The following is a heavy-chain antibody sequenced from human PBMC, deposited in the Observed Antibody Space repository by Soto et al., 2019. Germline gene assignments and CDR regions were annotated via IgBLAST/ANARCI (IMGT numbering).Heavy chain of an antibody. CDR3: ARPTRPHYYDSSGYYDYFDY. Sequence: QVQLVQSGAEVKKPGASVKVSCKASGYTFTSYYMHWVRQAPGQGLEWMGIINPSGGSTSYAQKFQGRVTMTRDTSTSTVYMELSSLRSEDTAVSYCARPTRPHYYDSSGYYDYFDYWGQGTLVTVSS. CDR2: INPSGGST. J-gene: IGHJ4*02. V-gene: IGHV1-46*01. D-gene: IGHD3-22*01. CDR1: GYTFTSYY.